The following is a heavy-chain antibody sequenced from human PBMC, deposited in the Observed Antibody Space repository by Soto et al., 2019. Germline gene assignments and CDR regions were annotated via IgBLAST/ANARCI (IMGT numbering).Heavy chain of an antibody. CDR3: ATTLTYWNAMDV. J-gene: IGHJ6*02. CDR2: ISNNGITT. Sequence: PGGSLRLSCAASGFTFSSFQMNWVRQAPGKGLEWVSYISNNGITTYYADSVKGRFTISRDNAKNSLYLQMNSLSAEDTAVYYCATTLTYWNAMDVWGQGTTVTVSS. CDR1: GFTFSSFQ. D-gene: IGHD4-17*01. V-gene: IGHV3-48*03.